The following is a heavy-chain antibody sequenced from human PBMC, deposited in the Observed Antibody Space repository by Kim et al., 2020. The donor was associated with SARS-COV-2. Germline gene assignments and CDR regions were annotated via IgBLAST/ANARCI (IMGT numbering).Heavy chain of an antibody. Sequence: SETLSLTCAVYGGSFSGYYWSWIRQPPGKGLEWIGEINHSGSTNYNPSLKSRVTISVDTSKNQFSLKLSSVTAADTAVYYCASTVVAGASVYFDYWGQGTLVTVSS. CDR2: INHSGST. V-gene: IGHV4-34*01. CDR3: ASTVVAGASVYFDY. D-gene: IGHD2-15*01. CDR1: GGSFSGYY. J-gene: IGHJ4*02.